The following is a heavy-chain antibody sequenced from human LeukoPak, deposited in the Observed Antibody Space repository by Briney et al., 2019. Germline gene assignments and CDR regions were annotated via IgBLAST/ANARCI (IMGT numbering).Heavy chain of an antibody. J-gene: IGHJ4*02. CDR3: CTTMVRGVGPGY. V-gene: IGHV1-24*01. D-gene: IGHD3-10*01. CDR2: FDPEGGET. CDR1: GYTLTELS. Sequence: ASVKVSCKVSGYTLTELSMHWVRQAPGKGLEWMGGFDPEGGETIYAQKFQGRVTMTEDTSTDTAYMELSSLRSEDTAVYYCCTTMVRGVGPGYWGQGTLVTVSS.